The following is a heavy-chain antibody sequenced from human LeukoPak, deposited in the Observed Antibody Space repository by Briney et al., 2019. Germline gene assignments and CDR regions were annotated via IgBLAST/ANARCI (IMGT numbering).Heavy chain of an antibody. CDR2: IYHSGST. CDR3: ARDHCSSTSCYNGGGWFDP. J-gene: IGHJ5*02. V-gene: IGHV4-38-2*02. Sequence: PSETLSLTCTVSGYSISSGYYWGWIRQPPGKGLEWIGSIYHSGSTYYNPSLKSRVTISVDTSKNQFSLKLSSVTAADTAVYYCARDHCSSTSCYNGGGWFDPWGQGTLVTVSS. CDR1: GYSISSGYY. D-gene: IGHD2-2*02.